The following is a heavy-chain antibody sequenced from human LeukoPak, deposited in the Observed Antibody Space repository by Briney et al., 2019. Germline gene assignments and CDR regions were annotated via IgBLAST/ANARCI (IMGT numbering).Heavy chain of an antibody. V-gene: IGHV4-34*01. CDR3: TRQDYYGSGSYYGDY. CDR1: GGSFSGYY. J-gene: IGHJ4*02. D-gene: IGHD3-10*01. Sequence: PSETLSLPCAVYGGSFSGYYWSWIRQPPGKGLEWIGEINHSGSTNYNPSLKSRVTISVDTSKNQFSLKLSSVTAADTAVYYCTRQDYYGSGSYYGDYWGQGTLVTVSS. CDR2: INHSGST.